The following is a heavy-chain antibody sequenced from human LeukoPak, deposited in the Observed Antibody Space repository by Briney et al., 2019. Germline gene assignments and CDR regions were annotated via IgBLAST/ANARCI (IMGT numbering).Heavy chain of an antibody. D-gene: IGHD1-26*01. Sequence: PGGSLRLSCAASGFTFSSYDMHWVRQATGKGLEWVSAIGTAGDTYHPGSVKGRFTISRENAKNSLYLQMNSLRAGDTAVYYCARAEVGATSLDYWGQGTLVTVSS. CDR1: GFTFSSYD. J-gene: IGHJ4*02. V-gene: IGHV3-13*01. CDR2: IGTAGDT. CDR3: ARAEVGATSLDY.